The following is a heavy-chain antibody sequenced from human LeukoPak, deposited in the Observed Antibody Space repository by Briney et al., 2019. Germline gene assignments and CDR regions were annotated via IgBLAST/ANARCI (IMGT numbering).Heavy chain of an antibody. J-gene: IGHJ4*02. CDR1: GFTFSSYC. V-gene: IGHV3-23*01. D-gene: IGHD1-26*01. CDR3: AKGRVGAIKTFDY. CDR2: ISGSGGST. Sequence: GGSLRLSCAASGFTFSSYCMTWVRQAPGKGLEWVSGISGSGGSTYYADSVKGRFTFSRDNSKNTLYLQMNSLRAEDTAVYYCAKGRVGAIKTFDYWGQGTLVTVSS.